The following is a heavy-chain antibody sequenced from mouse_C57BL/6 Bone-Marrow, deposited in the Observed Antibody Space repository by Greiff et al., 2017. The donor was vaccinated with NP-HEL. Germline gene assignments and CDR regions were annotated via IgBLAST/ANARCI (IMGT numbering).Heavy chain of an antibody. CDR1: GYTFTSYW. CDR2: IDPSDSET. Sequence: QVQLQQSGAELVRPGSSVKLSCKASGYTFTSYWMHWVKQRPIQGLEWIGNIDPSDSETHYNQKFKDKATLTVDKSSSTAYMQLSSLTSEDSAVYYCARSETAQAFYYAMDYWGQGTSVTVSS. CDR3: ARSETAQAFYYAMDY. V-gene: IGHV1-52*01. D-gene: IGHD3-2*02. J-gene: IGHJ4*01.